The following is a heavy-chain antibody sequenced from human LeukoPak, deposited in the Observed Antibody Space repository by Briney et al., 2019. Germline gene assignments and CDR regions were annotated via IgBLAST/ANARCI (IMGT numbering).Heavy chain of an antibody. V-gene: IGHV5-51*01. D-gene: IGHD6-13*01. CDR2: IYLGDSDT. CDR1: RYNFTNYW. J-gene: IGHJ4*02. CDR3: ARGSGSSWYFYFDY. Sequence: GESLKISCKGSRYNFTNYWIGWVRQMPGKGLEWMGIIYLGDSDTRYSPSFQGQVTISADKSITTAYLQWSSLKASDTAMYYCARGSGSSWYFYFDYWGQGTLVTVSS.